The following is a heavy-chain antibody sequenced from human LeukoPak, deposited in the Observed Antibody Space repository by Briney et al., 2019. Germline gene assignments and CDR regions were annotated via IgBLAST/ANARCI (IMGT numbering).Heavy chain of an antibody. D-gene: IGHD1-26*01. CDR1: GYTLTSHH. J-gene: IGHJ3*02. CDR2: INPSGGST. V-gene: IGHV1-46*01. Sequence: GASVKVSCKASGYTLTSHHMYWVRQAPGQGLEWMGIINPSGGSTSYAQKFQGRVTMTRDTSTSTVYMELSSLRSEDTAMYYCARRPSGNDAFDIWGQGTMITVSS. CDR3: ARRPSGNDAFDI.